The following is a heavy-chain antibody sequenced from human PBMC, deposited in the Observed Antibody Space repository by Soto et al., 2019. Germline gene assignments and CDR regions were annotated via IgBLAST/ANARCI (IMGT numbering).Heavy chain of an antibody. V-gene: IGHV4-39*01. D-gene: IGHD1-26*01. CDR2: IYYDGST. J-gene: IGHJ4*02. CDR1: GASISSNSVH. Sequence: QLQLHESGPGLVKPSETLSLTCTVSGASISSNSVHWGWIRQPPGKGMEWIATIYYDGSTYYNPSLKSRVTITADTSKNQFSLNLTSVTAADSAMYHCARRVGATPPRDWGQGTLVIVSS. CDR3: ARRVGATPPRD.